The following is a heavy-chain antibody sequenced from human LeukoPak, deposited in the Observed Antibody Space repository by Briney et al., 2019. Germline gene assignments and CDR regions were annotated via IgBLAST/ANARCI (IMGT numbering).Heavy chain of an antibody. CDR3: TRDRYYDSSGYQKKFPSQDDRYYFDY. J-gene: IGHJ4*02. V-gene: IGHV3-21*03. D-gene: IGHD3-22*01. Sequence: GGSLRLSCAAPGFTFSSYSMNWVRQAPGKGLEWVSSISSSSSYIYYADSVKGRFTISRDNAKNSLYLQMNSLKTEDTAVYYCTRDRYYDSSGYQKKFPSQDDRYYFDYWGQGTLVTVSS. CDR1: GFTFSSYS. CDR2: ISSSSSYI.